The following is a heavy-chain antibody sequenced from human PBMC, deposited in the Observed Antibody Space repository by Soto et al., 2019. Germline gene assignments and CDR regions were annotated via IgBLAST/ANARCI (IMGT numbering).Heavy chain of an antibody. D-gene: IGHD3-9*01. V-gene: IGHV4-34*01. CDR1: GGSFSGYY. J-gene: IGHJ6*03. CDR2: INHSGST. CDR3: ARVAENYDILTGEALYYYYMDV. Sequence: SETLSLTCAVYGGSFSGYYWSWIRQPPGKGLEWIGEINHSGSTNYNPSLKSRVTISVDTSKNQFSLKLSSVTAADTAVYYFARVAENYDILTGEALYYYYMDVWGKGTTVT.